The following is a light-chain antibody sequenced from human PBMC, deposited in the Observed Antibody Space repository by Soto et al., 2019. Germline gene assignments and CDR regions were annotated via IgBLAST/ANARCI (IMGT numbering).Light chain of an antibody. Sequence: EIVLTQSPGTLSLSPGERATLSCRASQSVRSSNLAWYQQKPGQAPRLLIYGASSKATGIPHRFSGNGSGTDFTLTISRLEPEDFAVYYCQQYGSSPSTFGQGTKVDIK. CDR3: QQYGSSPST. CDR1: QSVRSSN. CDR2: GAS. V-gene: IGKV3-20*01. J-gene: IGKJ1*01.